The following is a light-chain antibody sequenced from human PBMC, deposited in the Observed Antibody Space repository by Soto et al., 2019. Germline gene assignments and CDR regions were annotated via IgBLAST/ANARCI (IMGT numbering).Light chain of an antibody. CDR1: QSVSSY. J-gene: IGKJ4*01. CDR3: QQRSNWPPVT. V-gene: IGKV3-11*01. Sequence: EIVLTQSPATLSLSPGERATLSCRASQSVSSYLAWYQQKPGQAPRLLIYDASNRATGIPARFSGSGSGTNFTLNISSLEPEDFEIYYCQQRSNWPPVTFGVGTKVEIK. CDR2: DAS.